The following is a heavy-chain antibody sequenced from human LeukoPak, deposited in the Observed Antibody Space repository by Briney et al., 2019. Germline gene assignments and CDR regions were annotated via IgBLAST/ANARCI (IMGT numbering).Heavy chain of an antibody. CDR2: IYSGGST. V-gene: IGHV3-66*01. CDR1: GFTVSSNY. Sequence: GGSLRLSCAASGFTVSSNYMSWVRQAPGKGLEWVSVIYSGGSTYYADSVKGRFTISRDNSKNTLYLRMNSLRAEDTAVYYCARDLHQDYFDYWGQGTLVTVSS. J-gene: IGHJ4*02. CDR3: ARDLHQDYFDY.